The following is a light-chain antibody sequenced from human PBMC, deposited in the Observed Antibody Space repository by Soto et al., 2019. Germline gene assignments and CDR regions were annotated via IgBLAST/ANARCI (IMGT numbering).Light chain of an antibody. CDR2: KTS. V-gene: IGKV1-5*03. J-gene: IGKJ1*01. Sequence: DIHMTQSPSTLSASVGDRVTITCRASQSISIWLAWYQQKPGKAPNLLIYKTSSLETGVPSSFSGSGSGTEFTLTISSLQPDDFATYYCQHWHDYSWTFGQGTKVEVK. CDR1: QSISIW. CDR3: QHWHDYSWT.